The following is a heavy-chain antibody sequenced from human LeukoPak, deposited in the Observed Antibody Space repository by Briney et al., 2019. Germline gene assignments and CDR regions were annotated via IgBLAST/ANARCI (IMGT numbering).Heavy chain of an antibody. V-gene: IGHV3-23*01. D-gene: IGHD6-19*01. CDR1: GFTFSSYA. J-gene: IGHJ4*02. CDR2: ISASGGST. CDR3: AKRYISGYYSPFYY. Sequence: GGSLSLSCAASGFTFSSYAVTWVRQAPGKGLEWVSTISASGGSTYYADSVKGRFTISRDNSKNTLYLQMNSLRAEDTAVYYCAKRYISGYYSPFYYWGRGTLVTVSS.